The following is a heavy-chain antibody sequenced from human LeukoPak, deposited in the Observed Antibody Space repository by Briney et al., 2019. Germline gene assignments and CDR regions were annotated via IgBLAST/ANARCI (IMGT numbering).Heavy chain of an antibody. CDR2: IKQDGSEK. D-gene: IGHD6-13*01. J-gene: IGHJ4*02. CDR3: ASIAAAGTVEY. Sequence: GSLRLSCAASGFTFSSYWMSWVRQAPGKGLEWVANIKQDGSEKYYVDSVKGRFTISRDNAKNSLYLQINSLRAEDTAVYYCASIAAAGTVEYWGQGTLVTVSS. CDR1: GFTFSSYW. V-gene: IGHV3-7*03.